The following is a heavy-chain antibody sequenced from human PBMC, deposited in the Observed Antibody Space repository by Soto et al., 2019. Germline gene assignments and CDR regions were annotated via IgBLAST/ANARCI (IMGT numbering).Heavy chain of an antibody. D-gene: IGHD1-26*01. CDR1: GGSISSYY. CDR3: ARGAKWFDP. CDR2: IYYSGNT. Sequence: SETLSLTCSVSGGSISSYYWSWIRQPPGEGLEWIGYIYYSGNTNYNPSLKSRVTISVDTSKNQFSLKLSSVTAADKAVYYCARGAKWFDPWGQGTLVTVS. J-gene: IGHJ5*02. V-gene: IGHV4-59*01.